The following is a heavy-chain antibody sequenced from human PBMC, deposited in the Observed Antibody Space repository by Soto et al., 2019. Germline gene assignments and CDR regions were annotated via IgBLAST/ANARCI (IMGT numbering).Heavy chain of an antibody. CDR2: IRSKANSYAT. V-gene: IGHV3-73*01. CDR3: TRHWDYDIFNYYYGMDV. D-gene: IGHD3-9*01. Sequence: GGSLRLSCAASGCTFSGSAMHWVRQASGKGLEWVGRIRSKANSYATAYAASVKGRFTISRDDSKNTAYLQMNSLKTEDTAVYYCTRHWDYDIFNYYYGMDVWGQGTTVTVSS. CDR1: GCTFSGSA. J-gene: IGHJ6*02.